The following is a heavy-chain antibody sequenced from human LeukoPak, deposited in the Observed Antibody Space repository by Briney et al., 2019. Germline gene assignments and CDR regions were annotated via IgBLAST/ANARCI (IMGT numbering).Heavy chain of an antibody. Sequence: GGSLRLSCAASGFSFGSYGMHRVRQAPGKGLEWVAVISHEGSYQNYADSVKGRFTISRDNSKNMVFLQMNSLRGEDTAVYYCARTREQWQVLDYWGQGTLVTVSS. V-gene: IGHV3-30*03. CDR1: GFSFGSYG. CDR3: ARTREQWQVLDY. D-gene: IGHD6-19*01. J-gene: IGHJ4*02. CDR2: ISHEGSYQ.